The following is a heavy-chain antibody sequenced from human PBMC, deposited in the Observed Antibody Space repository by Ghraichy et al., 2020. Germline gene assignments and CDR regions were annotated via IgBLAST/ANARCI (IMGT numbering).Heavy chain of an antibody. CDR3: ARSRSQSPWAWYLDL. J-gene: IGHJ2*01. V-gene: IGHV3-53*01. D-gene: IGHD1-26*01. CDR1: GFSVTSTY. Sequence: GGSLRLSCAASGFSVTSTYMSWVRQAPGKGLEWVSVIFGGGTTYYAASVQGRFTVSRDPSKNTMDLQMSSLRAGDTAVYYGARSRSQSPWAWYLDLWGRGSLVAVSS. CDR2: IFGGGTT.